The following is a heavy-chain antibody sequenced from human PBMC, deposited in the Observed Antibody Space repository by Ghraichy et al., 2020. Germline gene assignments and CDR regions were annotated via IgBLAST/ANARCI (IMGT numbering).Heavy chain of an antibody. D-gene: IGHD3-3*01. CDR2: INHSGST. Sequence: SETLSLTCAVYGGSFSGYYWSWIRQPPGKGLEWIGEINHSGSTNYNPSLKSRVTISVDTSKNQFSLKLSSVTAADTAVYYCARGATYYDFWSGYYRAGDAFDIWGQGTMVTVSS. J-gene: IGHJ3*02. V-gene: IGHV4-34*01. CDR1: GGSFSGYY. CDR3: ARGATYYDFWSGYYRAGDAFDI.